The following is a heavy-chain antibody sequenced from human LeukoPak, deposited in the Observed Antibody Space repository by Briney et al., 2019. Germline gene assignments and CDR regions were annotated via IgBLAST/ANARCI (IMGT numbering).Heavy chain of an antibody. D-gene: IGHD4-23*01. J-gene: IGHJ4*02. CDR1: GGSFSDYY. V-gene: IGHV4-34*01. CDR3: ATHGGRTHYFGY. Sequence: SETLSLTCAVYGGSFSDYYWNWIRQPPGKGLEWIGEINHSGITNYNPSLKSRVTISVDTPKNQFSLKLSSVAAADTAVYYCATHGGRTHYFGYWGQGTLVTASS. CDR2: INHSGIT.